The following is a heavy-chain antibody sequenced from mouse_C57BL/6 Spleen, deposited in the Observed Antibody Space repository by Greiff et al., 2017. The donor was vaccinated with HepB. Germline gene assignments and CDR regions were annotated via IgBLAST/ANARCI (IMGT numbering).Heavy chain of an antibody. V-gene: IGHV1-64*01. CDR3: CMTTVVATGGYYAMDY. Sequence: VQLQQPGAELVKPGASVKLSCKASGYTFTSYWMHWVKQRPGQGLEWIGMIHPNSGSTNYNEKFKSKATLTVDKSSSTAYMQLSSLTSEDSAVYYCCMTTVVATGGYYAMDYWGQGASVTVSS. CDR2: IHPNSGST. CDR1: GYTFTSYW. J-gene: IGHJ4*01. D-gene: IGHD1-1*01.